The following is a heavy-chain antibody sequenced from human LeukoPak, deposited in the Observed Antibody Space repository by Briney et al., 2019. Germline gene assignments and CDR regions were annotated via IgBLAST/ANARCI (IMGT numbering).Heavy chain of an antibody. Sequence: GGSLRLSCAASGFTFNNYGMHWVRQAPGKGLEWLAFIRYDGSNTYYADSVKGRFTVSRDDSKNTLYLQMNSLRAEDTAVYYCAKAETGSGVDYWGQGTLVTVSS. CDR2: IRYDGSNT. J-gene: IGHJ4*02. V-gene: IGHV3-30*02. CDR3: AKAETGSGVDY. D-gene: IGHD1-14*01. CDR1: GFTFNNYG.